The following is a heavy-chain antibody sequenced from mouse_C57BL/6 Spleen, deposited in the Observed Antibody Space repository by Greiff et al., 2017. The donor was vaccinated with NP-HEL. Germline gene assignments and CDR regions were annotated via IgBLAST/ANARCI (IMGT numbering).Heavy chain of an antibody. CDR2: IDPNSGGT. D-gene: IGHD2-9*01. Sequence: QVQLQQSGAELVKPGASVKLSCKASGYTFTSYWMHWVKQRPGRGLEWIGRIDPNSGGTKYNEKFKSKATLTVDKPSSTAYTQLSSLTSEDSAVYYCARFPAMVTTRAWFAYWGQGTLVTVSA. J-gene: IGHJ3*01. V-gene: IGHV1-72*01. CDR3: ARFPAMVTTRAWFAY. CDR1: GYTFTSYW.